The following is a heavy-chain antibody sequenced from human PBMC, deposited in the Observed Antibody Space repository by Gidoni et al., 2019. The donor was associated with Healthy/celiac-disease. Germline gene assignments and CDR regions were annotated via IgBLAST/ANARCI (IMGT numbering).Heavy chain of an antibody. D-gene: IGHD6-13*01. J-gene: IGHJ6*03. V-gene: IGHV4-34*01. CDR3: ARGASSWPHMDV. CDR2: INHSGST. CDR1: GGSFSGYY. Sequence: QVQLQQWGAGLLKPSATLSLTCAVYGGSFSGYYWSWIRQPPGKGLEWIGEINHSGSTNYNPSLKSRVTISVDTSKNQFSLKLSSVTAADTAVYYCARGASSWPHMDVWGKGTTVTVSS.